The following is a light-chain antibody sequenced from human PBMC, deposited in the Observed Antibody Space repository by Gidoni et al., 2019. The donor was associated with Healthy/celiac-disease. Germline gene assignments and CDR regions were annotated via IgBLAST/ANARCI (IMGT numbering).Light chain of an antibody. J-gene: IGLJ1*01. V-gene: IGLV2-14*03. CDR2: DVS. CDR3: SSFTSSGMFV. Sequence: QSALTQPASVSGSPGQSITISCTGTSSDVGSYNYVSWYQQHPGKAPKLMIYDVSNRPSGVSNRFSGSKSGNTASLTISGLQAEDEADYYCSSFTSSGMFVFGTGTKVTVL. CDR1: SSDVGSYNY.